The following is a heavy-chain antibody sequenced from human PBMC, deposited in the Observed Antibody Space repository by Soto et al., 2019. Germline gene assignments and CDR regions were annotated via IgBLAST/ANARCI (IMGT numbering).Heavy chain of an antibody. V-gene: IGHV1-18*04. D-gene: IGHD3-9*01. CDR3: ARDGARYYDILTGYYTFDY. Sequence: ASVKVSCKASGYTFTSYGISWVPQAPGQGLEWMGWISAYNGNTNYAQKLQGRVTMTTDTSTSTAYMELRSLRSDDTAVYYCARDGARYYDILTGYYTFDYWGQGTLVTVSS. J-gene: IGHJ4*02. CDR1: GYTFTSYG. CDR2: ISAYNGNT.